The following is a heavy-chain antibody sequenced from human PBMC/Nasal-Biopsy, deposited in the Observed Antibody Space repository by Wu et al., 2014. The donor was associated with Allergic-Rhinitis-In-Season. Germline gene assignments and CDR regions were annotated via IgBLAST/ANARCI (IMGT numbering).Heavy chain of an antibody. Sequence: LRLSCAASGFSFNIYAMNWVRQAPGKGLEWVSSISRSGDRTFYADSVKGRFTISRDNSKNTVYLQMDSLRAEDTAVYYCTTQVALGGWGQGTLVTVSS. CDR2: ISRSGDRT. D-gene: IGHD1-26*01. V-gene: IGHV3-23*01. J-gene: IGHJ4*02. CDR3: TTQVALGG. CDR1: GFSFNIYA.